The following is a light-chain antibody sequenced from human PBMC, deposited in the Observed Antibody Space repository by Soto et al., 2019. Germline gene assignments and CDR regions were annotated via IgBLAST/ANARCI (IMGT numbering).Light chain of an antibody. J-gene: IGLJ1*01. Sequence: ALTQPASVSGPPGQSITISCTGTSSDVGAYNYVSWYQHHPGKAPRLVIYDVTNRPSGISDRFSGSKSGNTASLTISGLLAEDEADYYCTSYTSTSTYVFGTGTKVTVL. CDR3: TSYTSTSTYV. CDR1: SSDVGAYNY. V-gene: IGLV2-14*01. CDR2: DVT.